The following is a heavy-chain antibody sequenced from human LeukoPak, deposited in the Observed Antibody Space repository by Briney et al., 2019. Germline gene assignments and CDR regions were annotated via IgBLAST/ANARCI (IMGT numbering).Heavy chain of an antibody. Sequence: ASVKVSCKASGYTYTSYGISWVRQAPGQGLEWMGWISAYNGNTNYAQKLQGRVTMTTDTSTSTAYMELRSLRSDDTAVYYCARDGRWEPKYYFDYWGQGTLVTVSS. D-gene: IGHD1-26*01. V-gene: IGHV1-18*01. CDR2: ISAYNGNT. CDR3: ARDGRWEPKYYFDY. J-gene: IGHJ4*02. CDR1: GYTYTSYG.